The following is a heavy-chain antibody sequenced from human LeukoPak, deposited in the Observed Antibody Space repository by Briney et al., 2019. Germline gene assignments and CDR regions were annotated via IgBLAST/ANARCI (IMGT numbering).Heavy chain of an antibody. CDR1: GFTFSSYA. CDR2: ISTSGESA. CDR3: AKDRGSGYHYFDY. V-gene: IGHV3-23*01. J-gene: IGHJ4*02. D-gene: IGHD3-22*01. Sequence: AGGSLRLSCPVSGFTFSSYAMSWVRQAPGRGLEWVSVISTSGESAYYADSVKGRFTISRDNSKNTLYLQMNSLRHNGTAVYYCAKDRGSGYHYFDYWGQGTLVTVSS.